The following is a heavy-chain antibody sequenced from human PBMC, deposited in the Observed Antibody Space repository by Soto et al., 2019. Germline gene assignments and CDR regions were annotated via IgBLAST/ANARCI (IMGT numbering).Heavy chain of an antibody. CDR3: ARSSTSANYFDY. D-gene: IGHD2-2*01. CDR1: GGSISSGGYY. J-gene: IGHJ4*02. Sequence: QVQLQESGPGLVKPSQTLSLTCTVSGGSISSGGYYWSWIRQHPGKGLEWIGYIYYSGSTYYNPSLKSRVTISVDTSKNQFSLKLSSVSAADKAVYYCARSSTSANYFDYWGQGTLVTVSS. CDR2: IYYSGST. V-gene: IGHV4-31*03.